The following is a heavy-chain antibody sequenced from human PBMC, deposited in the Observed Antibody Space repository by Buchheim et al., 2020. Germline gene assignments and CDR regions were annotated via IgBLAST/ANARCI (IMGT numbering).Heavy chain of an antibody. CDR2: INPNSGGT. J-gene: IGHJ4*02. D-gene: IGHD6-13*01. V-gene: IGHV1-2*02. CDR1: GYTFTGYY. Sequence: QVQLVQSGAEVKKPGASVKVSCKASGYTFTGYYMHWVRQAPGQGLEWMGWINPNSGGTNYAQKFQGRVTMTSNTSTSTVYMELSSLTSEDTAVYYCARGYRSSWYGYYFEYWGQGIL. CDR3: ARGYRSSWYGYYFEY.